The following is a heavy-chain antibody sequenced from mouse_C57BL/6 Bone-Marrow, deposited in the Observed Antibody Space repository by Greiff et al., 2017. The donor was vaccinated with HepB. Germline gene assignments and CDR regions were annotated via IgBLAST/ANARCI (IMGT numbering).Heavy chain of an antibody. Sequence: VQLQQSGPGLVKPSQSLFLTCSITGFPITSGYYWIWIRQSPGKPLEWMGYITHSGETFYNPSLQSPISITRETSKNQFFLQLNSVTTEDTAMYYCAGGYGPYAMDYWGQGTSVTVSS. V-gene: IGHV12-3*01. CDR2: ITHSGET. CDR3: AGGYGPYAMDY. J-gene: IGHJ4*01. D-gene: IGHD1-1*01. CDR1: GFPITSGYY.